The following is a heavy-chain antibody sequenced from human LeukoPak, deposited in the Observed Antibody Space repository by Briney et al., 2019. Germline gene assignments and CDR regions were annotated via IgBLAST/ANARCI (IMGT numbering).Heavy chain of an antibody. CDR3: TRVGYIDEGIDY. Sequence: GGSLRLSCVASGFPFSSYWMTWVRQAPGKGLEWVANIKQDGSKKFYVDSVKGRFTISRDNAKNSLYLQMNSLRAEDTAIYYCTRVGYIDEGIDYWGQGTLVTVSS. V-gene: IGHV3-7*04. CDR1: GFPFSSYW. D-gene: IGHD5-24*01. CDR2: IKQDGSKK. J-gene: IGHJ4*02.